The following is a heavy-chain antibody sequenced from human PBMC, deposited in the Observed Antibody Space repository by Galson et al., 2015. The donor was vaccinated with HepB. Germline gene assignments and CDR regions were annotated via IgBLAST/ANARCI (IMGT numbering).Heavy chain of an antibody. CDR1: GFTFSSYS. CDR3: ARWGRYSNLKNLDTLEYYYYGMDV. CDR2: ISSSSSTI. Sequence: SLRLSCAASGFTFSSYSMNWVRQAPGKGLEWVSYISSSSSTIYYADSVKGRFTISRDNAKNSLYLQMNSLRAEDTAVYYCARWGRYSNLKNLDTLEYYYYGMDVWGQGTTVTVSS. D-gene: IGHD4-11*01. J-gene: IGHJ6*02. V-gene: IGHV3-48*01.